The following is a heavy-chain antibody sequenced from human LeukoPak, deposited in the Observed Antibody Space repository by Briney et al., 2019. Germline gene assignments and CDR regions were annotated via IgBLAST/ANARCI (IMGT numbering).Heavy chain of an antibody. CDR1: GFSLADSA. J-gene: IGHJ4*02. D-gene: IGHD5-12*01. CDR3: ARDVSGYPIGFFDY. CDR2: ISYEGSNK. V-gene: IGHV3-30-3*01. Sequence: PGGSLRLSCGASGFSLADSAVHWVRQAPGKGLEWVAVISYEGSNKYYGDSVKGRFTISRDNSKNTVYLQMNSLRAEDTAVYYCARDVSGYPIGFFDYWGQGTLVAVSS.